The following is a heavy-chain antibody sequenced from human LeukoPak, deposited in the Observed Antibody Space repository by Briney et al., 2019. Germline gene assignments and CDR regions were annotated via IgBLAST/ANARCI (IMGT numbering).Heavy chain of an antibody. D-gene: IGHD3-10*01. CDR2: INWNGGST. Sequence: SGGSLRLSCAASGFTFDDYGMSWVRQAPGKGLEWVSGINWNGGSTGYADSVKGRFTISRDNAKNSLYLQVNSLRAEDTALYYCARYGSVKQYYYYYYMDVWGKGTTVTVSS. V-gene: IGHV3-20*04. CDR1: GFTFDDYG. J-gene: IGHJ6*03. CDR3: ARYGSVKQYYYYYYMDV.